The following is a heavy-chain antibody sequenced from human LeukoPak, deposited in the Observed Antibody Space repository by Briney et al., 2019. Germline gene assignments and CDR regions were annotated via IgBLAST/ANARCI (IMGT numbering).Heavy chain of an antibody. CDR1: GFTFSNAW. CDR3: TTGPLITFGGVIYYFDY. Sequence: GGSLRLSCAASGFTFSNAWMSWVRQAPGKGLEWVGRIKSKTDGGTTDYAAPVKGRFTISRDDSKNTLYLQMNSLKTEDTAVYYCTTGPLITFGGVIYYFDYWGQGTLVTVSS. D-gene: IGHD3-16*01. CDR2: IKSKTDGGTT. J-gene: IGHJ4*02. V-gene: IGHV3-15*01.